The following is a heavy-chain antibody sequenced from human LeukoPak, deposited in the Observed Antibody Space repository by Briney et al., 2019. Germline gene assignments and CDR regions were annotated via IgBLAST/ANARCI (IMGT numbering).Heavy chain of an antibody. J-gene: IGHJ3*02. D-gene: IGHD6-19*01. V-gene: IGHV4-30-2*01. Sequence: RPSETLSLTCAVSGGSISSGGYSWSWIRQPPGKGLEWIGYIYHSGSTYYNPSLKSRVTISVDRSKNQFSLKLSSVTAADTAVYYCARAPGPRHSSDWINAFDIWGQGTLVTVSS. CDR1: GGSISSGGYS. CDR3: ARAPGPRHSSDWINAFDI. CDR2: IYHSGST.